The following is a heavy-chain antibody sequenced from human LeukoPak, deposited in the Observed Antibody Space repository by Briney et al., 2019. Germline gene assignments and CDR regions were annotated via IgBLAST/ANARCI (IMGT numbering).Heavy chain of an antibody. CDR3: GRGGYYSGGIFYYYFDY. CDR2: IYPGDSDT. J-gene: IGHJ4*02. D-gene: IGHD2-15*01. CDR1: GYRFTSYW. Sequence: PGESLKISCKGSGYRFTSYWIGWVRQMPGKGLEWMGIIYPGDSDTRYSPSSQGQVTISADKSISTAYLQWSSLKASDTAMYYCGRGGYYSGGIFYYYFDYWGQGTLVTVSS. V-gene: IGHV5-51*01.